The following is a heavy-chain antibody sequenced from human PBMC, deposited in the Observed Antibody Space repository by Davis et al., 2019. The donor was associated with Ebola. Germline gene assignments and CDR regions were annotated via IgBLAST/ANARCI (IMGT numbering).Heavy chain of an antibody. Sequence: GESLKISCAASGFTVSTNCMSWVRQAPRKGLEWVSVIYGSGSIYYADSVKGRFTISRDNSKNTVYLQMNSLRAEDTAVYYCTKERFEYRSSTYDLWGQGTLLTVSS. CDR3: TKERFEYRSSTYDL. J-gene: IGHJ4*02. CDR2: IYGSGSI. D-gene: IGHD6-6*01. V-gene: IGHV3-53*01. CDR1: GFTVSTNC.